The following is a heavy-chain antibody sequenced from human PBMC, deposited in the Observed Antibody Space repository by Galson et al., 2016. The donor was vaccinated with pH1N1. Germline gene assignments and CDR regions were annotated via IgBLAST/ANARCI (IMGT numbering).Heavy chain of an antibody. V-gene: IGHV4-61*09. D-gene: IGHD4-17*01. Sequence: TLFLTCTVSGGSISSGSYYWSWIRQPAGKGLEWIGYIYTSGSTNYNPSLKSRVTISVDTSKNQFSLNLCSVTAADTAVYYCAKAPYGDYVKWFDPWGQGTLVTVSS. CDR2: IYTSGST. J-gene: IGHJ5*02. CDR3: AKAPYGDYVKWFDP. CDR1: GGSISSGSYY.